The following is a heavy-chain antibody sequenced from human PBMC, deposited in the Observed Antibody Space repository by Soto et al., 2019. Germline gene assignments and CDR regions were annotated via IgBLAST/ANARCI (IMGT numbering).Heavy chain of an antibody. D-gene: IGHD5-18*01. CDR3: ARDQPGYSYGYGLGY. V-gene: IGHV3-21*01. Sequence: GGSLRLSCAASGFTFSSYSMNWVRQAPGKGLEWVSSISSSSSYIYYADSVKGRFTISRDNAKNSLYLQMNSLRAEDTAVYYCARDQPGYSYGYGLGYWGQGTLVTVSS. J-gene: IGHJ4*02. CDR1: GFTFSSYS. CDR2: ISSSSSYI.